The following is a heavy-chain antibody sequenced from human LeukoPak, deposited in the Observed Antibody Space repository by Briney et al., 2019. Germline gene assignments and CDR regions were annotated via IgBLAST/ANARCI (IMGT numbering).Heavy chain of an antibody. D-gene: IGHD6-6*01. Sequence: GASVKVSCKASGYTFTSYGISWVRQAPGQGLEWMGWISAYNGNTNYAQKLQGRVTMTTDTSTSTAYMELRSLRSDDTAVYYCARGGEYSSSSFCYYYYGMDVWGQGTTVTVSS. CDR2: ISAYNGNT. CDR3: ARGGEYSSSSFCYYYYGMDV. CDR1: GYTFTSYG. V-gene: IGHV1-18*01. J-gene: IGHJ6*02.